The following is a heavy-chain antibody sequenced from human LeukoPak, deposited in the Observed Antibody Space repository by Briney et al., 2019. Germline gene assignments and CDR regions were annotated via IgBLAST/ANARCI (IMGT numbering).Heavy chain of an antibody. Sequence: PSETLSLTCSVSGGSVSSGSYYWSWIRQPPGKGLEWIGNIFYSGSTNYNPSLKSRVTISLDTSKNQFSLKLSSVTAADTAIYYCARELCSGGSCGKFDYWGQGTLVTVSS. CDR2: IFYSGST. CDR1: GGSVSSGSYY. J-gene: IGHJ4*02. CDR3: ARELCSGGSCGKFDY. D-gene: IGHD2-15*01. V-gene: IGHV4-61*01.